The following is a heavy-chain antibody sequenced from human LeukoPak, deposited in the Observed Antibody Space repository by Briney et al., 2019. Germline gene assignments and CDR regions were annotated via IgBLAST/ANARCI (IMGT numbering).Heavy chain of an antibody. D-gene: IGHD1-26*01. J-gene: IGHJ4*02. Sequence: SGTLSLTCAVSGGSISSSNWWSWVRQPPGKGLEWIGEIYHSGSTNYSPSLKSRVTISVDKSKNQFSLKLNSVTAAGTAVYYCARHSGNYHFDYWGQGTLVTVSS. CDR3: ARHSGNYHFDY. CDR2: IYHSGST. V-gene: IGHV4-4*02. CDR1: GGSISSSNW.